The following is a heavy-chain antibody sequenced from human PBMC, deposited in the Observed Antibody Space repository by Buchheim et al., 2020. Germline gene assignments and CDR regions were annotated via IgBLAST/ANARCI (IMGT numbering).Heavy chain of an antibody. Sequence: EVQLVESGGGLVKPGGSLRLSCAASGFNFKKAWMSWVRQAPGKGLEWVSRIKSKTDGGTTEYAAPVKGRFAISRDDSKKTLYLQMTSLNTEDTAVYHCTTDVAAVYWGQGTL. J-gene: IGHJ4*02. CDR3: TTDVAAVY. CDR1: GFNFKKAW. CDR2: IKSKTDGGTT. V-gene: IGHV3-15*01. D-gene: IGHD6-13*01.